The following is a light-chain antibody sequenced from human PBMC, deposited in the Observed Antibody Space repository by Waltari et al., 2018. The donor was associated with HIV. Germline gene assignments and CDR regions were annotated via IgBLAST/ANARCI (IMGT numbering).Light chain of an antibody. CDR1: TSAVGGCNS. V-gene: IGLV2-11*01. CDR2: DVT. J-gene: IGLJ3*02. CDR3: CCYTGTYNWV. Sequence: HSALTHIRSVSGSPGQSVTISCPATTSAVGGCNSASWYQRHPDKAPKVIIYDVTQRPSGVPDRFSGSKSGNTASLTISGLQSEDEAEYYCCCYTGTYNWVFGEGTTLTVL.